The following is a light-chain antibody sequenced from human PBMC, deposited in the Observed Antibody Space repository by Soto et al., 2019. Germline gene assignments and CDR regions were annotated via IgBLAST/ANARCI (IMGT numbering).Light chain of an antibody. CDR1: QSISSW. J-gene: IGKJ5*01. Sequence: DIQMTQSPSTLSASVGDRVIITCRANQSISSWLAWYQQKPGKAPKLLIYDASTLESGVPSRFSGSGSGTEFTLTIDCLQPDDFATYYCQQYNTYSAFGQGTRLEIK. CDR3: QQYNTYSA. V-gene: IGKV1-5*01. CDR2: DAS.